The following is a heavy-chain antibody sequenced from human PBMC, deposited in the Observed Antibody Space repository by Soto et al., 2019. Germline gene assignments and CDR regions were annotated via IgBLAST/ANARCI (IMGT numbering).Heavy chain of an antibody. Sequence: QVTLKESGPVLVKPTETLTLTCTVSGFSLGNARMRVSWIRQPPGKALEWLAHIFSNDEKSYSTSLKIRLTITKNTSKSQVVLTMNNMDPVDTATYYCARVYYYDSSGYFPVTYFDYWGQGTLVTVSS. CDR3: ARVYYYDSSGYFPVTYFDY. V-gene: IGHV2-26*01. J-gene: IGHJ4*02. CDR1: GFSLGNARMR. CDR2: IFSNDEK. D-gene: IGHD3-22*01.